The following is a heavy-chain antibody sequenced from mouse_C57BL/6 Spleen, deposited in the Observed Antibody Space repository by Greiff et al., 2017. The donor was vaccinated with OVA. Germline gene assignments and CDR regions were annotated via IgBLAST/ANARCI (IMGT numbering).Heavy chain of an antibody. Sequence: VQRVESGAELMKPGASVKLSCKATGYTFTGYWIEWVKQRPGHGLEWIGEILPGSGGTNYNEKFKGKATFTADTSSNTAYMQLSSLTTEDSAIYCCARSCCGSGHYFDYWGQGTTLTVSS. J-gene: IGHJ2*01. CDR1: GYTFTGYW. V-gene: IGHV1-9*01. CDR3: ARSCCGSGHYFDY. D-gene: IGHD1-1*01. CDR2: ILPGSGGT.